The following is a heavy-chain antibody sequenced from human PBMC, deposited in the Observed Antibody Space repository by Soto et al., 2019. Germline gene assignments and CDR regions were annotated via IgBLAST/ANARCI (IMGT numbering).Heavy chain of an antibody. J-gene: IGHJ4*02. Sequence: GGSLRLSCAASGFTFSSYGMHWVRQAPGKGLEWVAVIWYDGSNKYYADSVKGRFTISRDNSKDTLYLQMNSLRAEDTAVYYCARDPQKEELRLDYWGQGTLVTVSS. V-gene: IGHV3-33*01. CDR3: ARDPQKEELRLDY. D-gene: IGHD1-7*01. CDR2: IWYDGSNK. CDR1: GFTFSSYG.